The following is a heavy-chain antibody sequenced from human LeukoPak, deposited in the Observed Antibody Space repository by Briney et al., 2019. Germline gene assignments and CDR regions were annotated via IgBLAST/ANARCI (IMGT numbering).Heavy chain of an antibody. CDR3: ARSIVVVPAAIEPYNWFDP. D-gene: IGHD2-2*01. CDR2: IIPIFGTA. J-gene: IGHJ5*02. Sequence: SVNVSCKASGGTFISYAISLVRQAPGQGGEWMGGIIPIFGTAIYAQKFQGRVTITADEPTSTAYMELSSLRSDDTAVYYCARSIVVVPAAIEPYNWFDPWGQGTLVTVSS. CDR1: GGTFISYA. V-gene: IGHV1-69*13.